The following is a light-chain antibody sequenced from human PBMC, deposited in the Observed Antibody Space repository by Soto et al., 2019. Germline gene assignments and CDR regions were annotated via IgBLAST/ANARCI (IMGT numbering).Light chain of an antibody. J-gene: IGLJ2*01. V-gene: IGLV2-14*01. CDR2: EVS. CDR1: SSDVGAYNY. CDR3: SSYTSSSTVV. Sequence: QSALTQPASVSGSPGQSITISCTGTSSDVGAYNYVSGYQQHPGKAPKLIISEVSNRPSGVSNRFSGSKSGNTASLTISGLQAEDEADYYCSSYTSSSTVVFGGGTKLTVL.